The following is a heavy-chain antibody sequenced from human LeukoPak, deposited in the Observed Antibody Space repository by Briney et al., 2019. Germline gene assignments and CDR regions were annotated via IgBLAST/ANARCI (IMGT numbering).Heavy chain of an antibody. CDR3: ARRKWELTVWAFDI. CDR1: GGSISSYY. J-gene: IGHJ3*02. V-gene: IGHV4-59*01. Sequence: PSETLSLTCTVSGGSISSYYWSWIRQPPGKGLEWIGYIYYGGSTNYNPSLKSRVTISVDTSKNQFSLKLSSVTAADTAVYYCARRKWELTVWAFDIWGQGTMATVSS. D-gene: IGHD1-26*01. CDR2: IYYGGST.